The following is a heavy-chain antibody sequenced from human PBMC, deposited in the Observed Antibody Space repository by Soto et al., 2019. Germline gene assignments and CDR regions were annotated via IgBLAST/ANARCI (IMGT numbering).Heavy chain of an antibody. CDR3: ARETYRGFYFDY. J-gene: IGHJ4*01. D-gene: IGHD4-4*01. V-gene: IGHV3-74*01. CDR1: GFTFTDYW. CDR2: INSDGSRT. Sequence: GGSLRLSCAASGFTFTDYWTRWVRQAPGKGLVWVSRINSDGSRTSYADSVTGRFTISRDNAKNTLYLQMNSLRVEDTALYYCARETYRGFYFDYWGHGTLVTVSS.